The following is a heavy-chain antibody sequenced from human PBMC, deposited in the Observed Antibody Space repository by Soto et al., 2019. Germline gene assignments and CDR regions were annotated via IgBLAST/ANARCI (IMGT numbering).Heavy chain of an antibody. V-gene: IGHV4-39*01. Sequence: SETLSLTCTVSGGSISSSSNHWGWIRQPPGKGLEWIGNIYYSENTYYNPSLKSRVTISVDTSKNQFSLRLTSVTAADTAVYYCARTTGTTDALGYWGQGTLVTVSS. CDR2: IYYSENT. J-gene: IGHJ4*02. CDR1: GGSISSSSNH. CDR3: ARTTGTTDALGY. D-gene: IGHD1-7*01.